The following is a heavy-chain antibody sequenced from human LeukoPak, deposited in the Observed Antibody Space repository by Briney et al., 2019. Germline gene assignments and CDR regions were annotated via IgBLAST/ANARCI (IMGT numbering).Heavy chain of an antibody. CDR2: IHYSGST. CDR1: GGSISNYY. Sequence: SETLSLTCTVSGGSISNYYWKWIRQPPGKGLEWLGHIHYSGSTNYNSSLESRVSISVHTSKSQFSLKLSSVTGADTAVYYCARWRDYYDSSGYSYWYFDLWGRGTLVTVSA. J-gene: IGHJ2*01. D-gene: IGHD3-22*01. V-gene: IGHV4-59*01. CDR3: ARWRDYYDSSGYSYWYFDL.